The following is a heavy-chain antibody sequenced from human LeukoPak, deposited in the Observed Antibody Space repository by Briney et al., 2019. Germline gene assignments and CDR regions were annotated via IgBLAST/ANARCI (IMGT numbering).Heavy chain of an antibody. Sequence: SVKLSCKASGGTFSSYAISWVRQAPAPGLEWMGGISPIFGTANYAQKFQGRVTITTDESTSPAYMELSSLRSEDTAVYYCARGWSGSYFLFDYWGQGTLGTVSS. CDR3: ARGWSGSYFLFDY. J-gene: IGHJ4*02. V-gene: IGHV1-69*05. CDR1: GGTFSSYA. D-gene: IGHD1-26*01. CDR2: ISPIFGTA.